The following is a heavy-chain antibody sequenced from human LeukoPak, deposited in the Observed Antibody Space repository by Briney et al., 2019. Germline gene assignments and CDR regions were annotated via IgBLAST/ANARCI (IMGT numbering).Heavy chain of an antibody. Sequence: GGSLRLSCAASGFTFSTYAMTWVRQVPGKGLQWVSSITGNGGSTYYADSVKGRFTISRDNSKNTLYLQMNSLRADDTAVYYCARVRIGGHYDFWILDYGDYNPFDYWGQGTLVTVSS. CDR3: ARVRIGGHYDFWILDYGDYNPFDY. CDR2: ITGNGGST. CDR1: GFTFSTYA. J-gene: IGHJ4*02. V-gene: IGHV3-23*01. D-gene: IGHD4-17*01.